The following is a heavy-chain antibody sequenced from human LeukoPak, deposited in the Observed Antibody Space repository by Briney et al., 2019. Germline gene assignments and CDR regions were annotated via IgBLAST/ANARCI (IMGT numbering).Heavy chain of an antibody. CDR2: INPTSGAT. CDR3: AREFRTTTWSFDAFDL. Sequence: GASVKVSCKASGYTFTDYYMHWVGQAPGQGLDWVGWINPTSGATNYAQKFQGRVTMTRDTSNNTSYMELSRLRSDDTAVYYCAREFRTTTWSFDAFDLWGQGTMVTVSS. J-gene: IGHJ3*01. CDR1: GYTFTDYY. D-gene: IGHD1/OR15-1a*01. V-gene: IGHV1-2*02.